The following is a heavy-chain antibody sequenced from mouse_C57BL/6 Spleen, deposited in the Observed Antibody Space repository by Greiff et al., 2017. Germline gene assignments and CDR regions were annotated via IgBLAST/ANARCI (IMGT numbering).Heavy chain of an antibody. CDR3: ARVEYYCSSY. J-gene: IGHJ3*01. D-gene: IGHD1-1*01. CDR1: GYTFTSYW. CDR2: IDPYGSET. Sequence: VQLQQSGAELVRPGSSVKLSCKASGYTFTSYWMHWVKQRPIQGLEWIGNIDPYGSETHYNQKFKDKDTLTVDKSSSTAYMQLSCLTSEDSAVYYCARVEYYCSSYWCQGTLVTVSA. V-gene: IGHV1-52*01.